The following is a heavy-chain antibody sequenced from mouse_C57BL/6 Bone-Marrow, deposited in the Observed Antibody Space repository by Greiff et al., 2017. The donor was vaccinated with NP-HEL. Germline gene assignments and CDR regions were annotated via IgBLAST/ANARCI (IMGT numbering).Heavy chain of an antibody. CDR2: INPNSGST. Sequence: VQLQQPGAELVKPGASVKLSCKASGYTFTSYWMHWVKQRPGQGLEWIGMINPNSGSTNYNEKFKSKATLTVDKSSSTAYMQLSSLTSEDSAVYYCGGRWWYFDVWGKGTTVTVSS. CDR1: GYTFTSYW. J-gene: IGHJ1*03. V-gene: IGHV1-64*01. D-gene: IGHD2-3*01. CDR3: GGRWWYFDV.